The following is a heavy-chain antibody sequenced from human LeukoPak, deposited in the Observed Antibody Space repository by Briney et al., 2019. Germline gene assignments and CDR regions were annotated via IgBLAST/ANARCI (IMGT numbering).Heavy chain of an antibody. J-gene: IGHJ4*02. CDR3: AKSRSGNYYKFDQ. Sequence: GGSLRLSCSASGFSFSSYTMTWVRQAPGKGPEWVSIISGGGDTTFYTDSVKGRFTISRDNSKNTLYLQMNSLRAEDTAVYYCAKSRSGNYYKFDQWGQGTLVTVSS. CDR2: ISGGGDTT. V-gene: IGHV3-23*01. D-gene: IGHD3-10*01. CDR1: GFSFSSYT.